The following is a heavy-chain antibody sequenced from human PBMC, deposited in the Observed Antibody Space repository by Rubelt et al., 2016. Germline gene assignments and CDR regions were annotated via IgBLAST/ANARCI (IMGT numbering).Heavy chain of an antibody. CDR3: ARDTDYGLY. V-gene: IGHV3-48*04. J-gene: IGHJ4*02. Sequence: EVQLLESGGGLVQPGGSLRLSCAASGFTFSSYSMNWVRQAPGKGLEWVSYISSSSSTIYYVDSVKGRFTISRDNAKNSLYLQMNSRRAEDTAVYYCARDTDYGLYWGQGTLVTVSS. CDR1: GFTFSSYS. CDR2: ISSSSSTI. D-gene: IGHD4-17*01.